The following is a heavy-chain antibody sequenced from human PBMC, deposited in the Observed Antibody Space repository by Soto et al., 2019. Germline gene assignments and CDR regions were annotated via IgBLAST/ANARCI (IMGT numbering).Heavy chain of an antibody. D-gene: IGHD3-3*01. CDR2: IKPDGSEK. CDR3: VRIRGGGAYDL. Sequence: EVQLVESGGGLVQPGGSLRLSYVASGFTFTDHWMTWVRQAPGRRPEWVANIKPDGSEKYYMDSVRGRFAISRDNAQTSLSLLMNSLGPENTAMFYCVRIRGGGAYDLWGQGTMVTVS. J-gene: IGHJ3*01. CDR1: GFTFTDHW. V-gene: IGHV3-7*05.